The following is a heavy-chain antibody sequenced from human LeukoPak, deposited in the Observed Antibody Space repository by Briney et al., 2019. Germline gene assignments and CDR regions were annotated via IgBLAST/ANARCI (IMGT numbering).Heavy chain of an antibody. CDR3: AKDMSSSWYYFDY. Sequence: GGSLRLSCAASGFTFSSYGMSWVRQAPGKGLEWVSAISGSGGSTYYADSVKGRLTISRDNSKNTLYLQMNSLRAEDTAVYYCAKDMSSSWYYFDYWGQGTLVTVSS. CDR1: GFTFSSYG. J-gene: IGHJ4*02. D-gene: IGHD6-13*01. V-gene: IGHV3-23*01. CDR2: ISGSGGST.